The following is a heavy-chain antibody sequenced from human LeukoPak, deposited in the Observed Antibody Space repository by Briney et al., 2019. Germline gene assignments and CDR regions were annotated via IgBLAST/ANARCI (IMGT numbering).Heavy chain of an antibody. Sequence: GGSQRLSCAASGFTFSSYAMNWGRQAPGQGLEWVAVISYDGSNKYYADSVKGRFTISTDNSKNTLYLQMNSLRAEDTAVYYCTRDRLGADFHFDYWGQGTLVTVSS. D-gene: IGHD2/OR15-2a*01. CDR3: TRDRLGADFHFDY. J-gene: IGHJ4*02. V-gene: IGHV3-30-3*01. CDR2: ISYDGSNK. CDR1: GFTFSSYA.